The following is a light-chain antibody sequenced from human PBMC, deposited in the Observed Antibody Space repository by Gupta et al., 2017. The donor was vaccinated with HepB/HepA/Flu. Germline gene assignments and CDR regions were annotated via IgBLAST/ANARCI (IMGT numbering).Light chain of an antibody. CDR3: QHDGNSVSLT. CDR2: GAS. J-gene: IGKJ4*01. CDR1: QSVSYNY. Sequence: EIVLTQSPGTLSLSPGERATLSCRASQSVSYNYLAWYQQKPGQAPRLLIFGASSRLTGIPDRFSGSGSGADFTLTISSREPEDSAVYYCQHDGNSVSLTFGGGTKVEI. V-gene: IGKV3-20*01.